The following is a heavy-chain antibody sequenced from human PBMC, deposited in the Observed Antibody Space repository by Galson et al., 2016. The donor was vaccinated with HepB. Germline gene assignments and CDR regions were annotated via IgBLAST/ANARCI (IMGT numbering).Heavy chain of an antibody. CDR1: GGSMNNVGYH. J-gene: IGHJ4*01. V-gene: IGHV4-39*01. CDR2: FYYTGTT. CDR3: ARHPERHFAWSGDYFDY. Sequence: SETLSLTCTVSGGSMNNVGYHWACVRQPPGKGLEWIATFYYTGTTYYSPSLQSRVAISVDTSNNLFSLTLTSVIATDTAVYYCARHPERHFAWSGDYFDYWGHGTLVTVSS. D-gene: IGHD3-9*01.